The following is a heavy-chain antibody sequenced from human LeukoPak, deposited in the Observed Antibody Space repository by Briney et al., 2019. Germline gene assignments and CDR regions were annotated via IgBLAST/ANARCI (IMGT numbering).Heavy chain of an antibody. CDR2: ITSSGYYT. CDR1: GFTFSDYY. Sequence: GGPLRLSCAASGFTFSDYYMTWLRQAPGKGLEWVSYITSSGYYTNYGDSVKGRFTMSRDNAKKSLYLQMDSLRAEDTAVYYCARVSKAANPTSDSPWFDPWGQGTLVTVSS. D-gene: IGHD2-15*01. J-gene: IGHJ5*02. V-gene: IGHV3-11*05. CDR3: ARVSKAANPTSDSPWFDP.